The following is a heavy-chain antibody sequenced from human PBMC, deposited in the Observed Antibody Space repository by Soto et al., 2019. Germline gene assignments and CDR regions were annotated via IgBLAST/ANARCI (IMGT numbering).Heavy chain of an antibody. Sequence: ASVKVSCKASGYTFTTYGLSWVRQAPGQGLEWMGWISTYNANTNYAQMFQGRLTMTTDTSTSTAYMELRSLRAEDTAVYYCARDCGRCYSGFDSWGQGTLVTVSS. CDR2: ISTYNANT. J-gene: IGHJ4*02. CDR3: ARDCGRCYSGFDS. V-gene: IGHV1-18*01. D-gene: IGHD2-15*01. CDR1: GYTFTTYG.